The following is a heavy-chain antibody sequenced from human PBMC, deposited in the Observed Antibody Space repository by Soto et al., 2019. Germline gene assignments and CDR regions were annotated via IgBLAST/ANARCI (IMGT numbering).Heavy chain of an antibody. CDR1: GYTFTSYA. V-gene: IGHV1-3*01. J-gene: IGHJ6*03. D-gene: IGHD3-3*01. Sequence: QVPLVQSGAEVKKPGASVKVSCKASGYTFTSYAMHWVRQAPGQRLEWMGWINAGNGNTKYSQKFQGRVTITRDTSASTAYMELSSLRSEDTAVYYCANRNFWSGYYDYYYYYMDVWGKGTTVTVSS. CDR3: ANRNFWSGYYDYYYYYMDV. CDR2: INAGNGNT.